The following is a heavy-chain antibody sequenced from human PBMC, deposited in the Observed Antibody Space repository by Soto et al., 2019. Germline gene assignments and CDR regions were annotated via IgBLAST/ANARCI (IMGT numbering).Heavy chain of an antibody. D-gene: IGHD3-9*01. Sequence: SVKVSCKASGGTFSSYAISWVREAPGQGLEWMGGIIPIFGTANYAQKFQGRVTITADESTSTAYMELSSLRSEDTAVYYCARDSFGDKLENFDWFPRGTMDVWGQGTTVTVSS. CDR3: ARDSFGDKLENFDWFPRGTMDV. CDR1: GGTFSSYA. V-gene: IGHV1-69*13. J-gene: IGHJ6*02. CDR2: IIPIFGTA.